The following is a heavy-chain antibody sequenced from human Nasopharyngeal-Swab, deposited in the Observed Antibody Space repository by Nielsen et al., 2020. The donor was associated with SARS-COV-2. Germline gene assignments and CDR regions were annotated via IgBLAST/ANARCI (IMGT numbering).Heavy chain of an antibody. J-gene: IGHJ5*02. CDR3: ATGGLGS. CDR2: IRSKGNSYAT. V-gene: IGHV3-73*01. Sequence: GESLKISCAASGFTFSDSAIHWVRQASGKGLEWVGRIRSKGNSYATAYAASVKGRFTISRDDSKNTVYLQMNSLETEDTAIYYCATGGLGSWGQGTLVTVSS. CDR1: GFTFSDSA. D-gene: IGHD6-25*01.